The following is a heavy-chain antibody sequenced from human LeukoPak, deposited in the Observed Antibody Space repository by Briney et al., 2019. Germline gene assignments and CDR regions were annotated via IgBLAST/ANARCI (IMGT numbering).Heavy chain of an antibody. CDR1: GITFSNYA. D-gene: IGHD3-22*01. J-gene: IGHJ4*02. V-gene: IGHV3-23*01. CDR3: AKDRPNYYGTNGHYYRRDGDC. CDR2: ISDRDGST. Sequence: PGGSLRLSCAVSGITFSNYAMSWVRQAPGKGLEWVSAISDRDGSTYYADSVKGRFTMSRDNSKNTLYLQMNSLRAEDTAVYYCAKDRPNYYGTNGHYYRRDGDCWGQGTLVTVSS.